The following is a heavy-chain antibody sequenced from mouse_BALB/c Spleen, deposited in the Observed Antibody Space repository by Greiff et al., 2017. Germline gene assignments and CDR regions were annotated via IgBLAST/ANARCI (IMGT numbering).Heavy chain of an antibody. V-gene: IGHV5-17*02. CDR3: ARGGYAMDY. CDR2: ISSGSSTI. Sequence: EVQGVESGGGLVQPGGSRKLSCAASGFTFSSFGMHWVRQAPEKGLEWVAYISSGSSTIYYADTVKGRFTISRDNPKNTLFLQMTSLRSEDTAMYYCARGGYAMDYWGQGTSVTVSS. J-gene: IGHJ4*01. CDR1: GFTFSSFG.